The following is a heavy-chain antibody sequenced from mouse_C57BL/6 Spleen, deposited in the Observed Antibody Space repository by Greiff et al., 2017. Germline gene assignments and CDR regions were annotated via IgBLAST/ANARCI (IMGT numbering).Heavy chain of an antibody. J-gene: IGHJ2*01. V-gene: IGHV5-9*04. CDR2: ISGGGGNT. CDR3: ARHGDYCDSYNY. Sequence: EVKVQESGGGLVKPGGSLKLSCAASGFTFSSYTMSWVRQTPGRRLAWVATISGGGGNTYYPNSVKGRFTISRDNAKNTLYLQMSSLRSEDTAVYYSARHGDYCDSYNYWGQGTTLTVSS. D-gene: IGHD1-1*01. CDR1: GFTFSSYT.